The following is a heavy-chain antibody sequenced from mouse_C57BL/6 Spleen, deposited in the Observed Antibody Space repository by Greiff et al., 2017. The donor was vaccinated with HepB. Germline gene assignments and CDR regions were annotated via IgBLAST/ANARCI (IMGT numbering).Heavy chain of an antibody. CDR2: IDPSDSYT. Sequence: VQLQHPGAELVRPGTSVKLSCKASGYTFTSYWMHWVKQRPGQGLEWIGVIDPSDSYTNYNQKFKGKATLTVDTSSSTAYMQLSSLTSEDSAVYYCARNEYFDVWGTGTTVTVSS. J-gene: IGHJ1*03. CDR3: ARNEYFDV. CDR1: GYTFTSYW. V-gene: IGHV1-59*01.